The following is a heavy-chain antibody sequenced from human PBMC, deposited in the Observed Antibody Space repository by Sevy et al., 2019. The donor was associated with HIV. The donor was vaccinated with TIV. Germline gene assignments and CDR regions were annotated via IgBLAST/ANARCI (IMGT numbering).Heavy chain of an antibody. D-gene: IGHD6-19*01. Sequence: GGSLRLSCAASGFTFSSYAMSWVRQAPGKGLEWVSAISGSGSSTYYADSVKGRFTISRDNSKNTLYLQMNSLRADETAVYYCAKVIGGQWLVRGYFDYWGQGTLVTVSS. CDR2: ISGSGSST. CDR1: GFTFSSYA. CDR3: AKVIGGQWLVRGYFDY. J-gene: IGHJ4*02. V-gene: IGHV3-23*01.